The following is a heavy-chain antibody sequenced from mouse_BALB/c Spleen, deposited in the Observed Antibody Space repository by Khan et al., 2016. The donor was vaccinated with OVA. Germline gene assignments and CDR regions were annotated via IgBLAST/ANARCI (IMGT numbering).Heavy chain of an antibody. CDR3: ARAYYANYREAMDF. D-gene: IGHD2-10*01. V-gene: IGHV2-6-7*01. J-gene: IGHJ4*01. Sequence: QVQLKQSGPGLVAPSQSLSITCTVSGFSLTGYGVNWVRQPPGKGLEWLGMIWGDGSTDYNSALKSRLSISKDNSKSQVFLKMNSLQTDDTARYYCARAYYANYREAMDFWGQGISGTVSS. CDR2: IWGDGST. CDR1: GFSLTGYG.